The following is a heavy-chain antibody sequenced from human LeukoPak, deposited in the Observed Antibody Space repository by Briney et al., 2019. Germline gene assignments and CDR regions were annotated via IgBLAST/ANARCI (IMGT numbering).Heavy chain of an antibody. CDR1: GYTLTELS. D-gene: IGHD3-3*01. CDR2: FDPEDGET. V-gene: IGHV1-24*01. CDR3: ATVPRWSGSQRGLDY. Sequence: PGASVKVSCKVSGYTLTELSMHCVRQAPGKGLEWMGGFDPEDGETIYAQKFQGRVTMTEDTSTGTAYMELSSLRSEDTAVYYCATVPRWSGSQRGLDYWGQGTLVTVSS. J-gene: IGHJ4*02.